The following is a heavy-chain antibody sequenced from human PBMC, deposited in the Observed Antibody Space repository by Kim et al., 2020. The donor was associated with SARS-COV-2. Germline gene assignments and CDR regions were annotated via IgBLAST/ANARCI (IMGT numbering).Heavy chain of an antibody. J-gene: IGHJ4*02. CDR1: GGSISSGSYY. V-gene: IGHV4-61*02. D-gene: IGHD3-10*01. CDR2: IYTSGST. Sequence: SETLSLTCTVSGGSISSGSYYWSWIRQPAGKGLEWIGRIYTSGSTNYNPSLKSRVTISVDTSKNQFSLKLSSVTAADTAVYYCAGTYYYGSGSYETHFDYWGQGTLVTVSS. CDR3: AGTYYYGSGSYETHFDY.